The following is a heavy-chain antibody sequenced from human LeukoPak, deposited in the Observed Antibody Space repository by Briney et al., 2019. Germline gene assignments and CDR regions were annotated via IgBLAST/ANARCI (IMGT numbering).Heavy chain of an antibody. CDR2: IWYDGSNK. Sequence: GGSLSLSCAASGFTFSSYGMHWVRQAPGKGLEWVAVIWYDGSNKYYADSVKGRFTISRDNSKNTLYLQMNSLRAEDTAVYYCAKDEVDYGDYTGYFDYWGQGTLVTVSS. CDR1: GFTFSSYG. J-gene: IGHJ4*02. V-gene: IGHV3-33*06. D-gene: IGHD4-17*01. CDR3: AKDEVDYGDYTGYFDY.